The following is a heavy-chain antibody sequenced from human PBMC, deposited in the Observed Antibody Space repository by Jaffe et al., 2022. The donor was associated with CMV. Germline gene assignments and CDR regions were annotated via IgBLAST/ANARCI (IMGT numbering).Heavy chain of an antibody. CDR1: GFTFSSYG. J-gene: IGHJ4*02. D-gene: IGHD3-3*01. V-gene: IGHV3-33*01. Sequence: QVQLVESGGGVVQPGRSLRLSCAASGFTFSSYGMHWVRQAPGKGLEWVAVIWYDGSNKYYADSVKGRFTISRDNSKNTLYLQMNSLRAEDTAVYYCARDLAPYYDFWSGYSGFDYWGQGTLVTVSS. CDR2: IWYDGSNK. CDR3: ARDLAPYYDFWSGYSGFDY.